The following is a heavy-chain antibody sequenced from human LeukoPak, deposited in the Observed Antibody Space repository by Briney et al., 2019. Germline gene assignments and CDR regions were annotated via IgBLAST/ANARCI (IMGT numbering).Heavy chain of an antibody. J-gene: IGHJ4*02. V-gene: IGHV3-48*04. CDR1: GFTFSSYS. D-gene: IGHD4-17*01. CDR3: ARDGTTVTTGYFDY. Sequence: GGSLRLSCAASGFTFSSYSMNWVRQAPGKGLEWVSYISSSSSAIYYADSVKGRFTISRDNAKNSLYLQMNSLRAEDTAVYYCARDGTTVTTGYFDYWGQGTLVTVSS. CDR2: ISSSSSAI.